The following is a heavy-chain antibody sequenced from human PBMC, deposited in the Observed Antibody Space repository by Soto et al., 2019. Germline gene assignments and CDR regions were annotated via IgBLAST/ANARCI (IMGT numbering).Heavy chain of an antibody. CDR1: GFTFSSYW. CDR3: AREWHDYYYYGMDV. Sequence: EVQLVESGGGWVQPGGSLRLSCAASGFTFSSYWMSWVRQAPGKGLEWVANIKQDGSEKYYVDSVKGRFTISRDNAKNSLYLQMNSLRAEDTAVYYCAREWHDYYYYGMDVWGQGTTVTVSS. CDR2: IKQDGSEK. D-gene: IGHD5-12*01. V-gene: IGHV3-7*05. J-gene: IGHJ6*02.